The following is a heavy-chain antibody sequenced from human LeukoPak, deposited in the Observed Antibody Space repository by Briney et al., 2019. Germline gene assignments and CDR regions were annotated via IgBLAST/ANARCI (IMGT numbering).Heavy chain of an antibody. CDR3: ARDLGFDY. CDR2: IWSDGSNE. J-gene: IGHJ4*02. V-gene: IGHV3-33*01. CDR1: GFTFSSFG. Sequence: HTGGSLRLSCAASGFTFSSFGMHWVRQAPGKGLEWVAIIWSDGSNEVYIESVKGRFTISRDNSKNTLYLHMNSLRGEDTAMYYCARDLGFDYWGQGTLVTVSS.